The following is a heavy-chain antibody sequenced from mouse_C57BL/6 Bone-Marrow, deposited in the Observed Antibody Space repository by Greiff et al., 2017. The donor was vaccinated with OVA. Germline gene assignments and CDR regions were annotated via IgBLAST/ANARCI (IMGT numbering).Heavy chain of an antibody. CDR1: GYTFTSYW. CDR2: IDPSDSYT. J-gene: IGHJ3*01. D-gene: IGHD4-1*01. V-gene: IGHV1-69*01. CDR3: ARLNWDWFAY. Sequence: QVQLQQPGAELVMPGASVKLSCKASGYTFTSYWMHWVKQRPGQGLEWIGEIDPSDSYTNYNQKFKGKSTLTVDKSSSTAYMQLSSLTSEDSAVYYCARLNWDWFAYWGQGTLVTVSA.